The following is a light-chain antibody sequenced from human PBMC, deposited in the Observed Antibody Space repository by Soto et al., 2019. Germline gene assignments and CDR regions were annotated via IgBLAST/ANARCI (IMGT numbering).Light chain of an antibody. CDR2: GAS. Sequence: EIVLTQSPGTLSLSPGERATLSCRASQSVSSSYLAWYQQKPGQAPRLLIYGASSRATGIPDRFSGSGSGTDFTLTISRLEPEDFAVYYCQQYGSWWTFGQGTKVAI. CDR3: QQYGSWWT. CDR1: QSVSSSY. V-gene: IGKV3-20*01. J-gene: IGKJ1*01.